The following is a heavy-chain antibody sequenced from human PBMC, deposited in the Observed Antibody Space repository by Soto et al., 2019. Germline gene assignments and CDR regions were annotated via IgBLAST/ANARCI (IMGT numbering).Heavy chain of an antibody. V-gene: IGHV3-7*03. Sequence: SLRLSCAASGFTFAGNWMTWARQSPGGGLEWMANIKEDGSQKNYVDSVKGRFTISRDNAKNSLYLQMNSLRVEDTAVYYCVRGGGWLTDNWGQGTLVTVSS. J-gene: IGHJ4*02. CDR1: GFTFAGNW. CDR2: IKEDGSQK. CDR3: VRGGGWLTDN. D-gene: IGHD3-22*01.